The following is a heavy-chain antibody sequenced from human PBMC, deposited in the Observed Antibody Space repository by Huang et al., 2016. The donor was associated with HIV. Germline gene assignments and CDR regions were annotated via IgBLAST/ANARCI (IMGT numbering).Heavy chain of an antibody. D-gene: IGHD3-10*01. Sequence: EVQLVQSGAEVKKPGESLKISCKGSGYRFRSNWIGWVRQMPGKGLEWSGIIYLGDSDTRYSPSFQGQVTISADKSINTAYLQWSSLKASDTAMYYCARLIGSPSFYYGLDVWGQGTTVTVSS. J-gene: IGHJ6*02. CDR2: IYLGDSDT. V-gene: IGHV5-51*01. CDR3: ARLIGSPSFYYGLDV. CDR1: GYRFRSNW.